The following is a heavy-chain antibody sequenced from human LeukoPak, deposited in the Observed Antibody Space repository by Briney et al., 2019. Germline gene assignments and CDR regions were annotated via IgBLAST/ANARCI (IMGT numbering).Heavy chain of an antibody. CDR1: GFTFSSYA. V-gene: IGHV3-23*01. J-gene: IGHJ6*03. D-gene: IGHD3-22*01. Sequence: PGGSLRLSCAASGFTFSSYAMSWVRQAPGKGLEWVSAISGSGGSTYYADSVKGRFTISRDNSKNTLYLQMNSLRAEDTAVYYCAKSSGCYFEAYYYYYMDVWGKGTTVTVSS. CDR3: AKSSGCYFEAYYYYYMDV. CDR2: ISGSGGST.